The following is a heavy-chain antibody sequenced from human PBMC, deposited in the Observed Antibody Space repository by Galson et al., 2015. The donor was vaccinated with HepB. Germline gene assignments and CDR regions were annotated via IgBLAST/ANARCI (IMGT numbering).Heavy chain of an antibody. J-gene: IGHJ4*02. Sequence: SLRLSCAASGFTFSSYAMSWVRQAPGKGLEWVSAISGSGGSTYYADSVKGRFTISRDNSKNTLYLQMNSLRAEDTAVYYCAKDEGAGVRGVIIALFDYWGQGTLVTVSS. CDR2: ISGSGGST. V-gene: IGHV3-23*01. D-gene: IGHD3-10*01. CDR1: GFTFSSYA. CDR3: AKDEGAGVRGVIIALFDY.